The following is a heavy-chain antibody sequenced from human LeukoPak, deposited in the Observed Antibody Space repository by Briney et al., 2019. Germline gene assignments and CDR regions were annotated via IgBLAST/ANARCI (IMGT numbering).Heavy chain of an antibody. Sequence: SETLSLTCAVYGGSFSGYYWSWIRQPPGKGREWIGEINHSGSTNYNASLKSRVTISVDTSKNQFSLKLSSVTAADTAVYYCAREEDCSGGICYLGNAFDIWGQGTMVTVSS. CDR1: GGSFSGYY. D-gene: IGHD2-15*01. V-gene: IGHV4-34*01. CDR2: INHSGST. CDR3: AREEDCSGGICYLGNAFDI. J-gene: IGHJ3*02.